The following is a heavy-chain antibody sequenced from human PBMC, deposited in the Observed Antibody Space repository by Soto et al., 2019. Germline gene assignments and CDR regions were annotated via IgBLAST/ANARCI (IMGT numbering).Heavy chain of an antibody. J-gene: IGHJ4*02. CDR2: ISYDGSNK. CDR3: XXXXXXXXXXX. Sequence: QVQLVESGGGVVQPGRSLRLSCAASGFTFSSYAMHWVRQAPGKGLEWVAVISYDGSNKYYADSVKGRFTISRDNSKNTXXXXXXXXXXXXXXXXXXXXXXXXXXXXXWGQGTLVTVSS. CDR1: GFTFSSYA. V-gene: IGHV3-30-3*01.